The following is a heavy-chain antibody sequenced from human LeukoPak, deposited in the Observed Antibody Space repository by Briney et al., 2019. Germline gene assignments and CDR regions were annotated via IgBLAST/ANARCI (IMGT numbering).Heavy chain of an antibody. CDR3: ARYSASSGYGYFQH. D-gene: IGHD3-22*01. CDR1: GGSISDYY. V-gene: IGHV4-59*01. Sequence: SETLSLTCTVSGGSISDYYWSWIRQPPGKGLEWIGYIHYSGTTNYNPSLKSRVTITVDTSKNQFPLKLSSVTAADTAVYYCARYSASSGYGYFQHWGQGTLVTVSS. J-gene: IGHJ1*01. CDR2: IHYSGTT.